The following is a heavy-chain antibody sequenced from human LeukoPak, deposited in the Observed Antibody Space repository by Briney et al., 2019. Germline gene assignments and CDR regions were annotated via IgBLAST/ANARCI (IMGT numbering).Heavy chain of an antibody. CDR1: GGTFSSYA. CDR2: IIPIFGTA. D-gene: IGHD4-17*01. Sequence: GSSVKVSCKASGGTFSSYAISWVRQAPGQGLEWMGGIIPIFGTANYAQKFQGRVTITADKSTSTAYMELSSLRSEDTAVYYCARGAGDYGDYLAYWYFDLWGRGTLATVSS. J-gene: IGHJ2*01. CDR3: ARGAGDYGDYLAYWYFDL. V-gene: IGHV1-69*06.